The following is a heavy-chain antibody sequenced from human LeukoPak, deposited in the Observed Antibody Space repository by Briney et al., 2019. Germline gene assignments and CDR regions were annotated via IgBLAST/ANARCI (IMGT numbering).Heavy chain of an antibody. J-gene: IGHJ4*02. CDR1: GGSISSYY. CDR3: ARPIHGRSSSYFDY. D-gene: IGHD6-6*01. Sequence: SETLSLTCTVSGGSISSYYWSWIRQPPGKGLEWIGYIYYNGSTNYKPSLKSRVTISVDTSKNQFSLKLSSVTAADTAVYYCARPIHGRSSSYFDYWGQGTLVTVSS. V-gene: IGHV4-59*08. CDR2: IYYNGST.